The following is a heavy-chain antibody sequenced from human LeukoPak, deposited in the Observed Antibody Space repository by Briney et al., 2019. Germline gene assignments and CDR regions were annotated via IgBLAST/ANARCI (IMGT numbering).Heavy chain of an antibody. CDR1: GFTFSNYW. CDR2: IQQDGGQK. CDR3: ARASNPWLQLS. Sequence: GGSLRHSCAASGFTFSNYWMIWVRQAPGKGLEWVANIQQDGGQKRYADSVRGRFTVSRDNAQTSLYLHMNSLRAEDTAVYYCARASNPWLQLSWGQGTLVTVSS. V-gene: IGHV3-7*05. D-gene: IGHD5-24*01. J-gene: IGHJ4*02.